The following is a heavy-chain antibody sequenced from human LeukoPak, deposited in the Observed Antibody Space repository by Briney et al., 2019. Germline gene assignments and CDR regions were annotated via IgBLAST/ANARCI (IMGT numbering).Heavy chain of an antibody. CDR3: ARGVDVGYCSSTSCAMVGFYYYYYMDV. J-gene: IGHJ6*03. CDR1: GYTFTSYG. Sequence: ASVKVSCKASGYTFTSYGISWVRQAPGQGLEWMGWTSAYNGNTNYAQKLQGRVTMTTDTSTSTAYMELRSLRSDDTAVYYCARGVDVGYCSSTSCAMVGFYYYYYMDVWGKGTTVTVSS. V-gene: IGHV1-18*01. CDR2: TSAYNGNT. D-gene: IGHD2-2*01.